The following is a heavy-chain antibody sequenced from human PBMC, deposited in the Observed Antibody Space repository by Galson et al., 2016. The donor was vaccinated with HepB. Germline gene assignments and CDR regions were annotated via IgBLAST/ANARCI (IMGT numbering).Heavy chain of an antibody. V-gene: IGHV3-53*01. J-gene: IGHJ5*02. CDR3: ARGVDRAVDH. D-gene: IGHD3-22*01. Sequence: SLRLSCAASGFTVTSNYVNWVRRSPGKVLEWVSVIYTTGLTYYADSVRGRFTISRDISQTTVSLHIISLRAEDTAIYYRARGVDRAVDHWGQGTLVTVTS. CDR1: GFTVTSNY. CDR2: IYTTGLT.